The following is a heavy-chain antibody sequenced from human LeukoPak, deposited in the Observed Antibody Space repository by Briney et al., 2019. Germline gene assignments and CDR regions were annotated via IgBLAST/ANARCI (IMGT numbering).Heavy chain of an antibody. CDR1: GFTFSSYE. V-gene: IGHV3-48*03. Sequence: GGSLRLSCAASGFTFSSYEMNWVRQAPPKGLARASYISSSGSAIYYADSVKGRFTISRDNAKNSLYLQMNSLRAEDTAVYYCARAFQELPQLYYYYYMDVWGKGTTVTVSS. CDR3: ARAFQELPQLYYYYYMDV. CDR2: ISSSGSAI. D-gene: IGHD6-13*01. J-gene: IGHJ6*03.